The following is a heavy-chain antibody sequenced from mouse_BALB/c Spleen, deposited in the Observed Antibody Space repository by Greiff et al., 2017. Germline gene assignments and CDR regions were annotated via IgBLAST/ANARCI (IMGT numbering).Heavy chain of an antibody. CDR1: GYTFTSYT. CDR3: ARWGDYRYDRLFAY. V-gene: IGHV1-4*01. Sequence: QVQLKESGAELARPGASVKMSCKASGYTFTSYTMHWVKQRPGQGLEWIGYINPSSGYTNYNQKFKDKATLTADKSSSTAYMQLSSLTSEDSAVYYCARWGDYRYDRLFAYWGQGTLVTVSA. D-gene: IGHD2-14*01. CDR2: INPSSGYT. J-gene: IGHJ3*01.